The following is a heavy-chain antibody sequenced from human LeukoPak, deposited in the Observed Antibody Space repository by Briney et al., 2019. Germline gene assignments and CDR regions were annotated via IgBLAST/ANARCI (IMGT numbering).Heavy chain of an antibody. D-gene: IGHD6-13*01. CDR3: ARGLRYSSSWSRSHAFDI. CDR2: INHSGST. V-gene: IGHV4-34*01. J-gene: IGHJ3*02. CDR1: GGSFSGYY. Sequence: PSETLSLTCAVYGGSFSGYYWSWIRQPPGKGLEWIGEINHSGSTNYNPSLKSRVTISVDTSKNQFSLKLSSVTAADTAVYYCARGLRYSSSWSRSHAFDIWGQGTMVTVSS.